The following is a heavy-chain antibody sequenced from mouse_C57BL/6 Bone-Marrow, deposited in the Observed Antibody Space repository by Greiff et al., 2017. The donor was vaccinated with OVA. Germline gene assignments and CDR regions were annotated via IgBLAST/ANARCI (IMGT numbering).Heavy chain of an antibody. V-gene: IGHV5-6*01. CDR2: ISSGGSYT. Sequence: EVQRVESGGDLVKPGGSLKLSCAASGFTFSSYGMSWVRQTPDKRLEWVATISSGGSYTYYPDSVKGRFTISRDNAKNTLYLQMSRLKSEDTAMYYCARPLFTTVVVPFDYWGQGTTLTVSS. CDR1: GFTFSSYG. D-gene: IGHD1-1*01. J-gene: IGHJ2*01. CDR3: ARPLFTTVVVPFDY.